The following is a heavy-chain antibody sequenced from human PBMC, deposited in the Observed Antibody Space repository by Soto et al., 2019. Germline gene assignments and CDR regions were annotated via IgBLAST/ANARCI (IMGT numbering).Heavy chain of an antibody. V-gene: IGHV2-5*02. CDR1: GFSLNTSGVG. J-gene: IGHJ4*02. Sequence: QITLNQSGPTLVKPTQTLTLTCTFSGFSLNTSGVGVGWISQPPGKAMEWLALIYWDDDKRYSPPLKSRLTIPKESPKTQVVRTTTNTDPGDTATYYCAHWPSGGYWGQGNLVTTSS. CDR3: AHWPSGGY. CDR2: IYWDDDK. D-gene: IGHD3-16*01.